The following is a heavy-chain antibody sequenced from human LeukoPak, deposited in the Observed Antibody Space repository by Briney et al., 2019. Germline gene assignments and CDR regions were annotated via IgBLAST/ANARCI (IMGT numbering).Heavy chain of an antibody. CDR2: ISSSSSTI. CDR1: GFTFSSYS. CDR3: FHRVRDAFDI. V-gene: IGHV3-48*01. D-gene: IGHD2-21*01. J-gene: IGHJ3*02. Sequence: PGGSLRLSCAASGFTFSSYSMNWVRQAPGKGLEWVSYISSSSSTIYYADSVKGRFTISRDNSKSTLYLQMNSLRAEDTAVYYCFHRVRDAFDIWGQGTMVTVSS.